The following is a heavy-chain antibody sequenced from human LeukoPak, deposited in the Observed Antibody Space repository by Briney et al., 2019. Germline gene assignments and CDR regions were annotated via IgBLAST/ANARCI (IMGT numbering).Heavy chain of an antibody. D-gene: IGHD6-13*01. CDR3: ARVFSSSRVGSGAFDI. V-gene: IGHV1-69*13. CDR2: IIPIFGTA. CDR1: EGTFSSYA. J-gene: IGHJ3*02. Sequence: ASVKVSCKASEGTFSSYAISWVRQAPGQGLEWMGGIIPIFGTANYAQKFQGRVTITADESTSTAYMELSSLRSEDTAVYYCARVFSSSRVGSGAFDIWGQGTMVTVSS.